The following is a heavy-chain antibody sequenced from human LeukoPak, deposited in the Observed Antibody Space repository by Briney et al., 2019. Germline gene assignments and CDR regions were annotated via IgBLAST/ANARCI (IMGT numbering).Heavy chain of an antibody. J-gene: IGHJ4*02. V-gene: IGHV3-11*06. CDR1: GFSFRDYY. Sequence: GGCLRLSCAASGFSFRDYYMSWLRQAPGKGLEWVSYISSSSSYTNYADSVKGRFTISRDNAKNSPYLQMNSLRAEDTAVYYCVFFHAEDGIRDFDWLVDYWGQGTLVTVSS. CDR2: ISSSSSYT. CDR3: VFFHAEDGIRDFDWLVDY. D-gene: IGHD3-9*01.